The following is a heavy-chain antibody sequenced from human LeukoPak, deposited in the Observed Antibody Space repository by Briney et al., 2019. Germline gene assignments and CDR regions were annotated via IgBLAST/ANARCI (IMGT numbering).Heavy chain of an antibody. J-gene: IGHJ4*02. D-gene: IGHD2-2*01. CDR3: ANHLACGSTSCPPFDD. CDR2: IKQDGSEK. Sequence: GGSLRLSCAASGFTFGSYWMSWVRQAPGKGLEWAANIKQDGSEKYYVDSVKGRFTISRDNAKNSLYLQMNSLRAEDTAVYYCANHLACGSTSCPPFDDWGQGTLVTVSS. V-gene: IGHV3-7*01. CDR1: GFTFGSYW.